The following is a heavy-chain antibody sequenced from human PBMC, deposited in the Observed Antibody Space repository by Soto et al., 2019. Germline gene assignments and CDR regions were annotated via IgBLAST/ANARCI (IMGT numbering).Heavy chain of an antibody. Sequence: PSETLSLTCTVSGGSISSSSYYWGWIRQPPGKGLEWIGSIYYSGSTYYNPSLKSRVTISVDTSKNQFSLKLSSVTAADTAVYYCARWRGPAANFDYWGQGTLVTVSS. CDR2: IYYSGST. D-gene: IGHD6-25*01. CDR1: GGSISSSSYY. V-gene: IGHV4-39*01. CDR3: ARWRGPAANFDY. J-gene: IGHJ4*02.